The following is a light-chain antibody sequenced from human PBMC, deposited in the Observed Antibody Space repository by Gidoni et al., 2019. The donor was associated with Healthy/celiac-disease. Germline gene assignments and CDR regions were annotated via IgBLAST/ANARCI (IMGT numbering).Light chain of an antibody. CDR1: QSVSSY. CDR2: DAS. Sequence: VLTPSPATLSLSPGERATLSCRASQSVSSYLAWYQQKPGQAPRLLIYDASNRATGIPARLRGSGSGTDFTLTISRLEPEDFAVYDCQQRSNWPPLTFGGETKVGIK. V-gene: IGKV3-11*01. J-gene: IGKJ4*01. CDR3: QQRSNWPPLT.